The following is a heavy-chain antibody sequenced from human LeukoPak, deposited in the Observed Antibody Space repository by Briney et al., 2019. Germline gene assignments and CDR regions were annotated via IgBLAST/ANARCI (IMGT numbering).Heavy chain of an antibody. CDR3: AKVPPTPVDY. Sequence: QPGGCMRLSCAASGFTFSSYGMHWVRPAPGKGLEWVAFIRYDGSNKYYADSVKGRFTISRDNSKNTLYLQMNSLRAEDTAVYYCAKVPPTPVDYWGQGTLVTVSS. CDR2: IRYDGSNK. D-gene: IGHD4-17*01. J-gene: IGHJ4*02. CDR1: GFTFSSYG. V-gene: IGHV3-30*02.